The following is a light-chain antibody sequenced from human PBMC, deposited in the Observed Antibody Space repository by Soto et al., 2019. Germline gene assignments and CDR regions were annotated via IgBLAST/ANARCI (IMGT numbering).Light chain of an antibody. CDR2: GAS. CDR1: QGIGDT. CDR3: QQYNKWPLIT. Sequence: EVVIRQSPATLSVSPGEGATLSCRASQGIGDTLAWYQHKPGQPPRLLIYGASTRATGTPARFSGSGSGTEFTLTISSLQSEDFALYYRQQYNKWPLITFGQGTRLEIK. J-gene: IGKJ5*01. V-gene: IGKV3D-15*01.